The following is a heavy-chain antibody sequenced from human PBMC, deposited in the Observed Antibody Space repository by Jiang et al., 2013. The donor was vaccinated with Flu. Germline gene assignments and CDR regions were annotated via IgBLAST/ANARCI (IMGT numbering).Heavy chain of an antibody. Sequence: VQLLESGGGLVQPGGSLRLSCAASGLTSGSFAVTWVRQAPGKGLEWVSTISGRGDDPFYADSVKGRFTISRDNSENKAYLQMNSLRADDTAVYYCAKGGHFSFFDYWGQGTLVTVSS. CDR3: AKGGHFSFFDY. J-gene: IGHJ4*02. D-gene: IGHD2/OR15-2a*01. CDR1: GLTSGSFA. V-gene: IGHV3-23*01. CDR2: ISGRGDDP.